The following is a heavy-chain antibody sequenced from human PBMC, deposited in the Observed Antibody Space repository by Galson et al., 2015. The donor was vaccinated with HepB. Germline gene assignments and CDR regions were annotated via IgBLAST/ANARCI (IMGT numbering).Heavy chain of an antibody. CDR2: IYTSGST. Sequence: TLSLTCTVSGGSISSYYWSWIRQPAGKGLEWIGRIYTSGSTNYNPSLKSRVTTSVDTSKNQFSLKLSSVTAADTAVYYCASTRHDYGDYGAWNYFDYWGQGTLVTVSS. CDR3: ASTRHDYGDYGAWNYFDY. D-gene: IGHD4-17*01. J-gene: IGHJ4*02. CDR1: GGSISSYY. V-gene: IGHV4-4*07.